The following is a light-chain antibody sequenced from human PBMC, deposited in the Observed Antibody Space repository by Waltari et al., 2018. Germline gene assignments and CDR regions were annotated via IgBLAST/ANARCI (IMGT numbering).Light chain of an antibody. J-gene: IGLJ2*01. Sequence: QKKPGQAVVLVIYGKNNRPSGIPDRFSGSSSGNTASLTITGAQAEDEADYYCNSRDSSGNHLRVVGGGTKLTVL. CDR3: NSRDSSGNHLRV. CDR2: GKN. V-gene: IGLV3-19*01.